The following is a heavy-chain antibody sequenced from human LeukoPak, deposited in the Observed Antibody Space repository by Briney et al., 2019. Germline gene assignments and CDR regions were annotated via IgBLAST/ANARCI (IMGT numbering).Heavy chain of an antibody. J-gene: IGHJ6*02. D-gene: IGHD3-3*01. CDR1: GFTFSSYG. CDR2: IWYDGSNK. V-gene: IGHV3-33*01. CDR3: ARDLRQGGGYDFWSGYLTYYYYGMDV. Sequence: GGSLRLSCAASGFTFSSYGMHWVRQAPGKRLEWVAVIWYDGSNKYYADSVKGRFTISRDNSKNTLYLQMNSLRAEDTAVYYCARDLRQGGGYDFWSGYLTYYYYGMDVWGQGTTVTVSS.